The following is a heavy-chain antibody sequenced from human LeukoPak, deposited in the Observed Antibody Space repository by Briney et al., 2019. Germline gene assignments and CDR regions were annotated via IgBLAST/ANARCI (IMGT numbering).Heavy chain of an antibody. CDR2: INPNSGGT. V-gene: IGHV1-2*02. J-gene: IGHJ4*02. Sequence: ASVKVSCKASGYTFTGYYMHWVRQAPGQGLEWMRWINPNSGGTNYAQKFQGRVTMTRDTSISTAYMEVSRLRSDDTAVYYCARGLWGAYYFDYWGQGTLVTVSS. CDR1: GYTFTGYY. CDR3: ARGLWGAYYFDY. D-gene: IGHD3-16*01.